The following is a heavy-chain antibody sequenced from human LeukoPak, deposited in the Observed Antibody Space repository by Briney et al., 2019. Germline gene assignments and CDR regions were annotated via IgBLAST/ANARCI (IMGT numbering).Heavy chain of an antibody. CDR3: ARESEKGRESDFDI. CDR2: IEGDGSDK. J-gene: IGHJ3*02. D-gene: IGHD1-26*01. CDR1: GFDFSVYY. Sequence: GGSLRLSCAGSGFDFSVYYINWVRQAPGKGLEWVANIEGDGSDKFYVDSVKGRFTVSRDNANNLVYLEMTSLRGEDTDVYYSARESEKGRESDFDIWGQGTMVTVSS. V-gene: IGHV3-7*01.